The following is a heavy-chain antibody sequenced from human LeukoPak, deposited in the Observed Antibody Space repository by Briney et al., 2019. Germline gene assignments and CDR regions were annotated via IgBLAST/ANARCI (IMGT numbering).Heavy chain of an antibody. CDR3: ARDQYDFWGSSTY. D-gene: IGHD3-3*01. Sequence: ASVRVSCKTSGYTFTSYGISWVRQAPGQGLEWMGWISGYNGNTKFLQKLQDRVTTTTDTSTTTAYMELRNLRPDDTAVYYCARDQYDFWGSSTYWGQGTLVTVSS. V-gene: IGHV1-18*01. CDR1: GYTFTSYG. CDR2: ISGYNGNT. J-gene: IGHJ4*02.